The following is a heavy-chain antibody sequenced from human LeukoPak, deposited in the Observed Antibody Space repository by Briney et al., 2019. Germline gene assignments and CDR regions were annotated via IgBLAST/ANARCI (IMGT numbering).Heavy chain of an antibody. J-gene: IGHJ4*02. V-gene: IGHV4-38-2*01. CDR1: GYSISSGYY. CDR2: MFHSGSI. D-gene: IGHD6-6*01. CDR3: ARSGAAAPRIFDY. Sequence: KPSETLSLTCAASGYSISSGYYWGRIRQPPGKGLEWIGSMFHSGSIYYNPSLKSRVAISVDTSKNQFSLKLSSVTAADTAVYYCARSGAAAPRIFDYWGQGTLVTVSS.